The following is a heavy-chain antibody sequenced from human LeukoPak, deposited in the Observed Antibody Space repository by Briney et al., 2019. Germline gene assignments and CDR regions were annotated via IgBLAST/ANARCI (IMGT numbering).Heavy chain of an antibody. J-gene: IGHJ6*03. CDR1: STSPSGHY. D-gene: IGHD2-2*01. CDR2: INHSGST. CDR3: TRRVTSCYYMDA. V-gene: IGHV4-34*01. Sequence: SRTLSHTCAVYSTSPSGHYGSWIRQSPRNGMECIGEINHSGSTNYNSSLKSRVTISVDTSKCQFCLKLSSATAADTAVDYCTRRVTSCYYMDAWGKGSTV.